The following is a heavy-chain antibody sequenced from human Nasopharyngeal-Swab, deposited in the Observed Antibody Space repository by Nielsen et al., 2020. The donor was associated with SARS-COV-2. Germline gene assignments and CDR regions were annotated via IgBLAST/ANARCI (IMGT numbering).Heavy chain of an antibody. V-gene: IGHV4-59*01. Sequence: WIRQPPGKGLEWIGYIYYSGSTNYNPSLKSRVTISVDTSKKQISLKLSSVTAADTAVYYCARERRDGYNSVCYFDYWGQGTLVTVSS. CDR3: ARERRDGYNSVCYFDY. D-gene: IGHD5-24*01. CDR2: IYYSGST. J-gene: IGHJ4*02.